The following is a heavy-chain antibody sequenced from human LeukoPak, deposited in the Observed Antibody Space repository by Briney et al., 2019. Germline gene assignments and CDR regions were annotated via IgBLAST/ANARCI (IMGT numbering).Heavy chain of an antibody. CDR3: AKDGVAAVAFAGYDYYMNV. J-gene: IGHJ6*03. CDR1: GFTFSDYY. Sequence: KPGGSLRLSWAASGFTFSDYYMSWIRQARGKGLEWVSYISSSGSTIYFADSVKGRFTISRDNSKNTLYLQMDSLRAEDTAVYYCAKDGVAAVAFAGYDYYMNVWGKGTTVTVSS. CDR2: ISSSGSTI. V-gene: IGHV3-11*04. D-gene: IGHD6-13*01.